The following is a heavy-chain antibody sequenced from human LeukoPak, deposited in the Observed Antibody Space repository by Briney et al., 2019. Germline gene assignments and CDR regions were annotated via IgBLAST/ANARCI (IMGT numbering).Heavy chain of an antibody. V-gene: IGHV4-39*07. D-gene: IGHD6-19*01. CDR3: AREAVAGTGGDY. J-gene: IGHJ4*02. CDR2: SYYSGST. Sequence: SSYYSGSTYYNPSLKSRFTISVDTSKNQFSLKLSSVTAADTAVYYCAREAVAGTGGDYWGQGTLVTVSS.